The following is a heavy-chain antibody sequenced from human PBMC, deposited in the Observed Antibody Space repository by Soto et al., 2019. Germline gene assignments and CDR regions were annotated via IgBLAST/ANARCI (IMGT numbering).Heavy chain of an antibody. CDR2: ISGYNGDT. CDR3: AKNGQPPYYYYGMDV. CDR1: AYAFTRYS. Sequence: XSVKVSFKASAYAFTRYSITLLRHSPGQGLEWMGWISGYNGDTKYAQKFQGRVTMTIDTSTTTTYMELRSLTSHDTAVYYCAKNGQPPYYYYGMDVWGQGTTVTVSS. J-gene: IGHJ6*02. V-gene: IGHV1-18*01. D-gene: IGHD2-8*01.